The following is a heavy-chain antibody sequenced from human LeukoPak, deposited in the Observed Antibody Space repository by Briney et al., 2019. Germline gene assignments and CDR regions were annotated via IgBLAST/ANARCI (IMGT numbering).Heavy chain of an antibody. D-gene: IGHD4-23*01. CDR1: GFTFSSYA. V-gene: IGHV3-23*01. J-gene: IGHJ3*02. Sequence: GGSLRLSCAASGFTFSSYAMSWARQAPGKGLEWVSAISGSGGSTYYADSVKGRFTISRDNSKNTLYLQMNSLRAEDTAVYYCAKFVLTVGALGAFDTWGQGTMVTVSS. CDR3: AKFVLTVGALGAFDT. CDR2: ISGSGGST.